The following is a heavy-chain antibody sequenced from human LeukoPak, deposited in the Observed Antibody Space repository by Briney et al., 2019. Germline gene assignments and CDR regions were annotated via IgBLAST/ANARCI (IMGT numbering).Heavy chain of an antibody. D-gene: IGHD3-3*01. CDR1: GGSFSGYY. CDR3: ARWGLRLRFWQYYYMDV. V-gene: IGHV4-34*01. CDR2: INHSGST. J-gene: IGHJ6*03. Sequence: SETLSLTCAVYGGSFSGYYWSWIRQPPGKGLEWIGEINHSGSTNYNPSLKSRVTISVDTSKNQFSLKLSSVTAADTAVYYCARWGLRLRFWQYYYMDVWGKGTTVTVSS.